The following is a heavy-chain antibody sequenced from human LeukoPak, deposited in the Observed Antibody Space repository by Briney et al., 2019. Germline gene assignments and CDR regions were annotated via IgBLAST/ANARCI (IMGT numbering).Heavy chain of an antibody. D-gene: IGHD4-17*01. CDR1: GFTFSSYG. CDR3: AKAQREDYGDYDSVWVAMDV. Sequence: PGGSLRLSCAASGFTFSSYGMHWVRQAPGKGLEWVAFIRYDGSNKYYADSVKGRFTISRDNSKNTLYLQMNSLRAEDTAVYYCAKAQREDYGDYDSVWVAMDVWGKGTTVTVSS. CDR2: IRYDGSNK. V-gene: IGHV3-30*02. J-gene: IGHJ6*04.